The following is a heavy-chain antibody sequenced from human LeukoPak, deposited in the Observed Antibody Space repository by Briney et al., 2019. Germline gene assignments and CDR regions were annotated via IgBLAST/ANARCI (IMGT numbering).Heavy chain of an antibody. CDR3: ARDVPDSGNYYPDACDF. D-gene: IGHD3-10*01. Sequence: RPGGSLRLSCAASGFTFSSYSMQWVRQAPGKGLEWVAAIWYDGSNTYYVDSVKGRFTISRDNSKNTLFMQMNSLGAGDTAVYYCARDVPDSGNYYPDACDFWGQGTMVSVSS. V-gene: IGHV3-33*01. CDR1: GFTFSSYS. J-gene: IGHJ3*01. CDR2: IWYDGSNT.